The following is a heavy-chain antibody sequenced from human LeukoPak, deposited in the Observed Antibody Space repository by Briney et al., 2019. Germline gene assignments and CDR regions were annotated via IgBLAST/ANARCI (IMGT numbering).Heavy chain of an antibody. CDR3: AREGMGTTFSAWFEP. V-gene: IGHV3-30*03. Sequence: PGGSLTLSCAASGFTFSNYGMHWVRQAPGKGLEWVAVVSSDGSIDYYADSLRGRFTVSRDNSKNTMFLQFNTLRPEDTAVYYCAREGMGTTFSAWFEPWGQGTLATVSS. J-gene: IGHJ5*02. D-gene: IGHD1-7*01. CDR2: VSSDGSID. CDR1: GFTFSNYG.